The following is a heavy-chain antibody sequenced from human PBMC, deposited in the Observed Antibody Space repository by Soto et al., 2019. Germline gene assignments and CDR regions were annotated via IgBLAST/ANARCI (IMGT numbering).Heavy chain of an antibody. CDR2: ITPMIGTT. D-gene: IGHD3-10*01. CDR1: GGTFYTYA. CDR3: ARVVSVMTSVFGF. J-gene: IGHJ4*02. Sequence: QVHLVQSGAEVKRPGSSVRVSCRASGGTFYTYAFTWVRHAPGQGLEWMGGITPMIGTTKYAQKFHGRVTFSADESASTAYRELSNLSSDDTAVYYCARVVSVMTSVFGFWGQGTLITVAS. V-gene: IGHV1-69*01.